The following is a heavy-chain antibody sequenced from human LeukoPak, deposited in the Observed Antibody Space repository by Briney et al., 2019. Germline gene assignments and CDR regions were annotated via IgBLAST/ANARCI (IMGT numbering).Heavy chain of an antibody. Sequence: GGSLRLSCAASGFTFSSYAMSWVRQAPGKGLEWVSAISGSGGSTYYADSVKGRFTISRDNSKNTLYLQMNSLRAEDTAVYYCAKEGVAARRGYYYMDVWGKGTTVTVSS. CDR2: ISGSGGST. CDR1: GFTFSSYA. CDR3: AKEGVAARRGYYYMDV. J-gene: IGHJ6*03. V-gene: IGHV3-23*01. D-gene: IGHD6-6*01.